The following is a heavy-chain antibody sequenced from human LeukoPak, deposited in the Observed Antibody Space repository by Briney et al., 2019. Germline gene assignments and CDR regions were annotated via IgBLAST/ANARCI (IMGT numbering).Heavy chain of an antibody. Sequence: GGSLRLSCVASGFNISPFWMTWVRQAPDKGLEWVANIRGDGSRLYYVDSVKGRFTISRDNAKNSLYLQMSNLRADDTSVYYCAGNRILTGYYLFDYWGQGTLVTVSS. D-gene: IGHD3-9*01. CDR2: IRGDGSRL. CDR3: AGNRILTGYYLFDY. CDR1: GFNISPFW. J-gene: IGHJ4*02. V-gene: IGHV3-7*01.